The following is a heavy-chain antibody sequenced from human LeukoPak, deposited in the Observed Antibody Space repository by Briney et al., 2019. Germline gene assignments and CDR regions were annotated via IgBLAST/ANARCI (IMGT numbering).Heavy chain of an antibody. CDR3: AREGINSCSSTSCYGSYFDY. J-gene: IGHJ4*02. CDR1: GGSISSSSYY. Sequence: PSETLSLTCTVSGGSISSSSYYWGWIRQPAGKGLEWIGRIYTSGSTNYNPSLKSRVTMSVDTSKNQFSLKLSSVTAADTAVYYCAREGINSCSSTSCYGSYFDYWGQGTLVTVSS. V-gene: IGHV4-61*02. D-gene: IGHD2-2*01. CDR2: IYTSGST.